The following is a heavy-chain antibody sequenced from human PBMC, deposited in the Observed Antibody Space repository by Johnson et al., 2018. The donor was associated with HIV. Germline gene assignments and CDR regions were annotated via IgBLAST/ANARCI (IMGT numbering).Heavy chain of an antibody. CDR2: ISYDGSNK. D-gene: IGHD5-24*01. CDR3: ARAYNDAFDI. V-gene: IGHV3-30-3*01. J-gene: IGHJ3*02. CDR1: GFTFSSYA. Sequence: QEQLVESGGGLVQPGGSLRLSCAASGFTFSSYAMHWVRQAPGKGLEWVAVISYDGSNKYYADSVKGRFTISRDNSKNTLYLQMNSLRAEDTAVFYCARAYNDAFDIWGQGTMVTVSS.